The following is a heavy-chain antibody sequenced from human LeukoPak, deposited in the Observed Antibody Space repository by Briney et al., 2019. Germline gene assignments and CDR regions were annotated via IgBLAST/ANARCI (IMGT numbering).Heavy chain of an antibody. Sequence: QPGRSLRLSCAASGFTFSSYGMHWVRQAPGKGLEWVAVISYDGSNKYYADSVKGRFTISRDNSKNTLYLQMNSLRAEDTAVYYCAKGGSSSWFHFDYWGQGTLVTVSS. J-gene: IGHJ4*02. CDR2: ISYDGSNK. CDR3: AKGGSSSWFHFDY. CDR1: GFTFSSYG. D-gene: IGHD6-13*01. V-gene: IGHV3-30*18.